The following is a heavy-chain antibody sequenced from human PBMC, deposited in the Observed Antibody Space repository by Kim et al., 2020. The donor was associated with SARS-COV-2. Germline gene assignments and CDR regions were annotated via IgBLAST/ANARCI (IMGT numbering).Heavy chain of an antibody. D-gene: IGHD3-22*01. CDR3: AKLDHDSSGYYFFSSYYYYGMDF. Sequence: GGSLRLSCAASGFTFSSYAMSWVRQAPGKGLEWVSSISGSGGSTYYADSVKGRFTISRDNSKNTLYLQMNSLRAEDTAVYYCAKLDHDSSGYYFFSSYYYYGMDFWGQGTTVTVSS. V-gene: IGHV3-23*01. J-gene: IGHJ6*02. CDR2: ISGSGGST. CDR1: GFTFSSYA.